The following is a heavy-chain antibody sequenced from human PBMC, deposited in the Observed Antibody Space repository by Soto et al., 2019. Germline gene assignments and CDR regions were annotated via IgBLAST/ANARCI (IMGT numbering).Heavy chain of an antibody. J-gene: IGHJ4*02. V-gene: IGHV5-51*01. CDR3: ARLPGPFSTGWYYFDQ. CDR2: VYPDDSDI. CDR1: GYSFTTYW. Sequence: PGESLKISCKGSGYSFTTYWIGWVRQTPGKGLEWMASVYPDDSDIRYSPSFQGQVTISADKSISTAYMQWSSLKASDTAMYYCARLPGPFSTGWYYFDQWGQGTLVTVS. D-gene: IGHD6-19*01.